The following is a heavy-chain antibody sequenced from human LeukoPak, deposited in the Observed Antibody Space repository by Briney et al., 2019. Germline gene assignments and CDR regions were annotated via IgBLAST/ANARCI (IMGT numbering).Heavy chain of an antibody. CDR2: IYSGGST. CDR1: GFTFSSYS. CDR3: ARHWVVTYSDY. J-gene: IGHJ4*02. D-gene: IGHD2-15*01. Sequence: GGSLRLSCAASGFTFSSYSMNWVRQAPGKGLEWVSVIYSGGSTYYADSVKGRFTISRDNSKNTLYLQMNSLRAEDTAVYYCARHWVVTYSDYWGQGTLVTVSS. V-gene: IGHV3-66*04.